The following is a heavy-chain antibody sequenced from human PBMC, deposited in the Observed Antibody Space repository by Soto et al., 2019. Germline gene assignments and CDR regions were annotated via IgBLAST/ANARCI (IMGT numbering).Heavy chain of an antibody. CDR3: ARREIQGPIDY. CDR1: GYSISSSNW. Sequence: QVQLQESGPGLVKPSDTLSLTCAVSGYSISSSNWWGWIRQPPGKGLEWIGYIYYSGTTYYNPSLKSRVTMSVDTSKNQFALKLTAVTAVDTAVYYCARREIQGPIDYWGQGTLVTVSS. J-gene: IGHJ4*02. CDR2: IYYSGTT. D-gene: IGHD1-26*01. V-gene: IGHV4-28*01.